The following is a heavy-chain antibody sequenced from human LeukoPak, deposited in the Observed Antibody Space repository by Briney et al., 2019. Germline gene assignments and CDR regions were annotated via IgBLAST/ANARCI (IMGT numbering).Heavy chain of an antibody. V-gene: IGHV4-4*07. CDR1: SGSISNYY. Sequence: SETLSLTCTVSSGSISNYYWSWIRQSAGKGLEWIGHIYASGSTTYNPSLESRVTMSLDTSKNQFSLNLSSVTAADTAVYYCARDLRVGYCSNGVCPLFDYWGQGILVTVSS. J-gene: IGHJ4*02. CDR2: IYASGST. D-gene: IGHD2-8*01. CDR3: ARDLRVGYCSNGVCPLFDY.